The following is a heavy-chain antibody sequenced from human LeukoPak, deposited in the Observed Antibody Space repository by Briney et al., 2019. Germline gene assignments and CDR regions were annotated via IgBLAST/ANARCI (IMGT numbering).Heavy chain of an antibody. CDR1: GFTFGDYA. CDR2: IRSKAYDGTT. CDR3: ARGAADELDY. D-gene: IGHD6-25*01. J-gene: IGHJ4*02. Sequence: GGSLRLSCAASGFTFGDYAMTWVRQAPGKGLEWVGFIRSKAYDGTTECAASVKGRFTISRDDSKSIAYLQMNSLKTEDTAVYYCARGAADELDYWGQGTLVTVSS. V-gene: IGHV3-49*04.